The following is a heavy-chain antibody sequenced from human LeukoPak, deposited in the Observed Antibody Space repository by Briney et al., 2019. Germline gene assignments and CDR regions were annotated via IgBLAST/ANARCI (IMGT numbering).Heavy chain of an antibody. CDR2: IYFSGST. V-gene: IGHV4-31*02. J-gene: IGHJ4*02. Sequence: PSETLSLTCTVSGGSISSGGYYWSCIRQHPGKGREWIGYIYFSGSTYYNPSLKSRVTISVDTSKNQFSLKLSSVTAADTAVYYCARGVAARPDYWGQGTLVTVSS. CDR1: GGSISSGGYY. D-gene: IGHD6-6*01. CDR3: ARGVAARPDY.